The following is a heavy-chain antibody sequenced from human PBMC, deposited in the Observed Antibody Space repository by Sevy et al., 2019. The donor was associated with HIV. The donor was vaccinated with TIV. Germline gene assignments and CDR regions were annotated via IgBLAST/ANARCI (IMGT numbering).Heavy chain of an antibody. CDR1: GYTFTGYY. V-gene: IGHV1-2*02. J-gene: IGHJ4*02. Sequence: ASVKVSCKASGYTFTGYYMHWVRQAPGQGLEWMGWINPNSGDTNYAQKFQGRVTMTRDTSISTAYMELNRLRSDDTAVYYCARVRVVPAANLDYWGQGTLVTVSS. D-gene: IGHD2-2*01. CDR3: ARVRVVPAANLDY. CDR2: INPNSGDT.